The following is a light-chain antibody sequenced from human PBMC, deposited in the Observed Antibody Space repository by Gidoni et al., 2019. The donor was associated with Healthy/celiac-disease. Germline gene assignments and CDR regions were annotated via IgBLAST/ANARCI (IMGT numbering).Light chain of an antibody. CDR3: KQYGRSRGT. CDR1: QSVSSSK. V-gene: IGKV3-20*01. J-gene: IGKJ1*01. CDR2: GAS. Sequence: EFVLTQSPGTLSLSTGERATLSCLASQSVSSSKLAWYQQKPGQATRLLIYGASSRATGIPDRLSGSGLGTEFTLNISRLEPEDCAVDYSKQYGRSRGTFGQGTKVEIK.